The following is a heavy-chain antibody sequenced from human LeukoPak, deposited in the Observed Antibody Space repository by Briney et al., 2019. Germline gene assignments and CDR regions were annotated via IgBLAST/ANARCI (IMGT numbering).Heavy chain of an antibody. J-gene: IGHJ3*02. CDR1: GFTFSTYA. V-gene: IGHV3-23*01. Sequence: PGRSLRLSCAASGFTFSTYAMSWVRQAPGKGLEWVSTISGSYGTTYYADSVKGRFTISRDNSKNTLYLQMNSLRAEDTALYYCAKDLAATLDAFDIWGQGTMVTVSS. CDR2: ISGSYGTT. D-gene: IGHD2-15*01. CDR3: AKDLAATLDAFDI.